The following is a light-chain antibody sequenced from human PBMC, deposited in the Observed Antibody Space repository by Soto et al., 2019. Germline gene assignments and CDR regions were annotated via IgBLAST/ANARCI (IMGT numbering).Light chain of an antibody. Sequence: QAVLTQPPSASGTPGQRVTISCSGSSSNIGSSTENWYQQLPGTGPKLLIYSNNQRPSGVPARFSGSKSGTSASLAISGLQVEAEADYYCAAWDDSVSAPVFGGGTKLTVL. CDR1: SSNIGSST. J-gene: IGLJ3*02. CDR3: AAWDDSVSAPV. CDR2: SNN. V-gene: IGLV1-44*01.